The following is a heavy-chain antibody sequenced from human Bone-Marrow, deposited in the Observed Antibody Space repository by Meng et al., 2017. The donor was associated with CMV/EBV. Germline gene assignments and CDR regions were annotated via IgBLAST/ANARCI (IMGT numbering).Heavy chain of an antibody. Sequence: GGSLRLSCAASGFTFSSYSMNWVRQAPGKGLEWVSVIYSGGSTYYADSVKGRFTISRDNSKNTLYLQMNSLRAEDTAVYYCARPSSGWMYDAFDIWGQGTMVTVSS. CDR1: GFTFSSYS. D-gene: IGHD6-19*01. V-gene: IGHV3-53*01. J-gene: IGHJ3*02. CDR2: IYSGGST. CDR3: ARPSSGWMYDAFDI.